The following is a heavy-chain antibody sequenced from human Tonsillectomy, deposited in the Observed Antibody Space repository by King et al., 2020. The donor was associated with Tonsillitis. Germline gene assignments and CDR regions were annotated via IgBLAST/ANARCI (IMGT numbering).Heavy chain of an antibody. V-gene: IGHV3-23*01. D-gene: IGHD1-14*01. J-gene: IGHJ6*02. CDR1: VFPFSSYA. Sequence: EVQLLESGGGLVQPGGSLRLSCAASVFPFSSYAMSWARQAPGKGLEWVSAIIGSVGSTYYPDSVKGRFTLSRDNSKNTLYLQMNSLRAEDTAVYYCAKDETDYYGMDVWGQGTTVTVSS. CDR2: IIGSVGST. CDR3: AKDETDYYGMDV.